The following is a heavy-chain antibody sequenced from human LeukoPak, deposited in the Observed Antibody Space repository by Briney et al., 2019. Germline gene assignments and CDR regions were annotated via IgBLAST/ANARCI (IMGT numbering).Heavy chain of an antibody. CDR2: INHSGST. CDR3: ARGPFVLRFLEWLFPYYFDY. CDR1: GGSFSGYY. V-gene: IGHV4-34*01. D-gene: IGHD3-3*01. Sequence: PSETLSLSCAVYGGSFSGYYWSWIRQPPGKGLEWIGEINHSGSTNYNPSLKSRVTISVDTSKNQFSLKLSSVTAADTAVYYCARGPFVLRFLEWLFPYYFDYWGQGTLVTVSS. J-gene: IGHJ4*02.